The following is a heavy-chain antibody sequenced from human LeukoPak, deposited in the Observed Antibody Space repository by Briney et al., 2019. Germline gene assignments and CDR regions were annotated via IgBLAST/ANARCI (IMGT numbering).Heavy chain of an antibody. J-gene: IGHJ6*02. CDR2: IYPGDSDT. V-gene: IGHV5-51*01. D-gene: IGHD6-19*01. Sequence: GKSLKISCKGSGYSFTSYWIGWVRQMPGKGLEWMGIIYPGDSDTRYSPSFQGQVTISADKSISTAYLQWSSLKASDTAMYYCARRSSGWYDYYYYGMDVWGQGTTVTVSS. CDR3: ARRSSGWYDYYYYGMDV. CDR1: GYSFTSYW.